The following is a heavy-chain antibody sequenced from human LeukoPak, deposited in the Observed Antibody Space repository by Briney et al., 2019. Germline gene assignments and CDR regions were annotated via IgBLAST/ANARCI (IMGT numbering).Heavy chain of an antibody. D-gene: IGHD3-22*01. CDR2: INSDGSST. V-gene: IGHV3-74*01. CDR1: GFTLSTYW. Sequence: GGSLRLSCAASGFTLSTYWMYWVRQAPGKGLVWVSRINSDGSSTSYADSVKGRFTISRDNAKNTLYLQMNSLRAEDTAVYYCAREGGYYDSSVNTSLRWGQGTLVTVSS. J-gene: IGHJ4*02. CDR3: AREGGYYDSSVNTSLR.